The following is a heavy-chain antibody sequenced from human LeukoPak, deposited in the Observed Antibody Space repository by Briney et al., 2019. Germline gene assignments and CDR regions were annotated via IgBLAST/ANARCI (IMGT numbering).Heavy chain of an antibody. D-gene: IGHD2-15*01. Sequence: GASVKVSCKASGYTFTNYYMHWVRQAPGQGLEWMGMINPSGGSTTYAQKFQGRVTMTRDASTSTAYMELRSLRSDDTAVYYCARDSGADGGSPDPWGQGTLVTVSS. V-gene: IGHV1-46*01. CDR3: ARDSGADGGSPDP. CDR2: INPSGGST. CDR1: GYTFTNYY. J-gene: IGHJ5*02.